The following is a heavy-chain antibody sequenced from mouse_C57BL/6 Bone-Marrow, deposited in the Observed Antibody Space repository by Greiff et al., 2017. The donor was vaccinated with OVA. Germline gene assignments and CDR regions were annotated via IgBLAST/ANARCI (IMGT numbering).Heavy chain of an antibody. J-gene: IGHJ2*01. CDR3: ARMSGSSAYYFDY. D-gene: IGHD1-1*01. Sequence: VQVVESGPGLVAPSQSLSITCTVSGFSLTSYAISWVRQPPGKGLEWLGVIWTGGGTNYNSALKSRLSISKDNSKSQVFLKMNSLQTDDTARYYCARMSGSSAYYFDYWGQGTTLTVSS. CDR2: IWTGGGT. CDR1: GFSLTSYA. V-gene: IGHV2-9-1*01.